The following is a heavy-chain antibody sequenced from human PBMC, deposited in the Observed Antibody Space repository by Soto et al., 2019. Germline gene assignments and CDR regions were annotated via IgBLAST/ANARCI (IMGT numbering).Heavy chain of an antibody. CDR3: ARDRGSSSIASLDY. J-gene: IGHJ4*02. V-gene: IGHV3-33*01. CDR1: GFTCSSYG. D-gene: IGHD6-6*01. Sequence: SMRLSCAASGFTCSSYGMHWVRQAPGKGLEWVAVIWYDGSNKYYADSVKGRFTISRDNSKNTLYLQMNSLRAEDTAVYYCARDRGSSSIASLDYWGRGTLVTVSS. CDR2: IWYDGSNK.